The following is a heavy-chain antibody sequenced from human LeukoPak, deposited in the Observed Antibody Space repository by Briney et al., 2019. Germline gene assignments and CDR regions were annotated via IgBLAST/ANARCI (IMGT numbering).Heavy chain of an antibody. CDR2: ISGNGLST. J-gene: IGHJ4*02. V-gene: IGHV3-23*01. CDR3: AKDLPTGPLTMWGYFDY. Sequence: GGSLRLSCAASGFTFSNYAMNWVRQAPGKGLEWVSVISGNGLSTNYADSVKGRSTISRDNSKNVVYLQMNTLAAEDTAVYYCAKDLPTGPLTMWGYFDYWGQGTLVTVSS. D-gene: IGHD4/OR15-4a*01. CDR1: GFTFSNYA.